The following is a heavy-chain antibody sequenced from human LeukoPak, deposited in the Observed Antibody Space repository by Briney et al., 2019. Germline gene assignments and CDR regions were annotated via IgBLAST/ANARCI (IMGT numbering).Heavy chain of an antibody. CDR2: IYTSGST. Sequence: SETLPLTCTVSGGSISSGSYYWSWIRQPAGKGLEWIGRIYTSGSTNYNPSLKSRVTISVDTSKNQFSLKLSSVTAADTAVYYCARDGDDYGDYGLDYWGQGTLVTVSS. J-gene: IGHJ4*02. V-gene: IGHV4-61*02. CDR3: ARDGDDYGDYGLDY. D-gene: IGHD4-17*01. CDR1: GGSISSGSYY.